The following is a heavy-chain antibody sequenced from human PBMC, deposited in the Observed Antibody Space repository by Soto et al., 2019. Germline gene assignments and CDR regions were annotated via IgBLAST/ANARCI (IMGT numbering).Heavy chain of an antibody. CDR2: IYYSGSN. CDR3: AREGVSSSWYNYYGMDV. J-gene: IGHJ6*02. D-gene: IGHD6-13*01. V-gene: IGHV4-59*01. Sequence: QVQLQESGPGLVKPSETLSLTCTVSGGSISSYYWSWIRQPPGKGLEWIGYIYYSGSNNYNPSLKSRVTISVDTSKNQFSLKLSSVTAADTAVYYCAREGVSSSWYNYYGMDVWGQGTTVTVSS. CDR1: GGSISSYY.